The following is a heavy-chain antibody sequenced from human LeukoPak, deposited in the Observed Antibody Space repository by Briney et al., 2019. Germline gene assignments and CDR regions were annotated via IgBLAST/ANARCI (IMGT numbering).Heavy chain of an antibody. J-gene: IGHJ4*02. D-gene: IGHD7-27*01. Sequence: GRSLRLSCAASGFTFSSYAMHWVRQAPGKGLEWVAVISYDGSNKYYADSVRGRFTISRDNSENKVYLRLNSLRTEDTAVYYCAQDWNWGFGHWGQGSLVTVSS. CDR3: AQDWNWGFGH. CDR2: ISYDGSNK. CDR1: GFTFSSYA. V-gene: IGHV3-30-3*01.